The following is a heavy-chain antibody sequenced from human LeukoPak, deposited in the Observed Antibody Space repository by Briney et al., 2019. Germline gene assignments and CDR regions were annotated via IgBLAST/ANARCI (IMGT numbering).Heavy chain of an antibody. CDR1: GYTFTGYY. D-gene: IGHD2-2*02. CDR2: INPNSGGT. V-gene: IGHV1-2*02. Sequence: ASVKVSCKASGYTFTGYYMHWVRQAPGQGLEWMGWINPNSGGTNYARKFQGRVTMTRDTSISTAYMELSRLRSDDTAVYYCARGVVPAAIEGNWFDPWGQGTLVTVSS. CDR3: ARGVVPAAIEGNWFDP. J-gene: IGHJ5*02.